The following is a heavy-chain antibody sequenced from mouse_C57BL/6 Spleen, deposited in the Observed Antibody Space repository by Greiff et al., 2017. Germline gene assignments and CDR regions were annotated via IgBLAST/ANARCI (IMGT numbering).Heavy chain of an antibody. CDR3: AREHGVFDY. Sequence: EVQLVESGPGLVKPSQSLSLTCSVTGYSITSGYYWNWIRQFPGNKLEWMGYISYDGSNNYNPSLKNRISITRDTSKNQFFLKLNSVTTEDTATYYCAREHGVFDYWGQGTTLTVSS. CDR2: ISYDGSN. V-gene: IGHV3-6*01. D-gene: IGHD1-2*01. J-gene: IGHJ2*01. CDR1: GYSITSGYY.